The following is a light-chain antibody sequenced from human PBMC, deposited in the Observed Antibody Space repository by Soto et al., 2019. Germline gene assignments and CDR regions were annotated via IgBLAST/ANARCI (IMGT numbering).Light chain of an antibody. J-gene: IGLJ1*01. Sequence: QSALTQPASVSGSPGQSIAISCTGTFSDVGGYDYVSWYQQHPDKAPKLMIYEVTKRTSGVSNRFSGSKSGNTACRTISGLQPEDEADYYCSSHTSGSTRVFGSGTKLTVL. CDR2: EVT. CDR1: FSDVGGYDY. CDR3: SSHTSGSTRV. V-gene: IGLV2-14*01.